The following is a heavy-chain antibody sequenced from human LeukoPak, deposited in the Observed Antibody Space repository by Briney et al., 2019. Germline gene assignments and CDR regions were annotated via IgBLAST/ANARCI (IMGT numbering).Heavy chain of an antibody. CDR3: ARDQSRSWYVAWFDP. D-gene: IGHD6-13*01. CDR1: GFTFSSYW. J-gene: IGHJ5*02. CDR2: INNDESRT. V-gene: IGHV3-74*01. Sequence: PGGSLRLSCAASGFTFSSYWMHWVRQAPGKGLVWVSRINNDESRTTDADSVKGRFTIARDNAKNTLYLQMNSLRVEDTAVYYCARDQSRSWYVAWFDPWGQGTLVTVSS.